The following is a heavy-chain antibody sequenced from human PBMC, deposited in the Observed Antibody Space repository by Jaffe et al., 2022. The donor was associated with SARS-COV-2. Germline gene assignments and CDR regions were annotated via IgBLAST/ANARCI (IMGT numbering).Heavy chain of an antibody. D-gene: IGHD6-13*01. CDR2: IIPISGTA. CDR1: GGTFNNYG. J-gene: IGHJ6*03. Sequence: QVQLVQSGAEVKKPGSSMKVSCKASGGTFNNYGFSWVRQAPGQGLEWMGGIIPISGTANYAQKFQGRVTFTADESTSTAYMDLGSLRSDDTAVYFCASSALYHSSGWYYYYMDVWGKGTTVTVSS. V-gene: IGHV1-69*01. CDR3: ASSALYHSSGWYYYYMDV.